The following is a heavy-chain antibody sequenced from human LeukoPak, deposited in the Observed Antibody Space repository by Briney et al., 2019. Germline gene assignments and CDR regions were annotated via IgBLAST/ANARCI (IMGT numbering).Heavy chain of an antibody. CDR1: GFTFSSYG. D-gene: IGHD3-22*01. Sequence: PGGSLRLSCAASGFTFSSYGMHWVRQAPGKGLEWVSSISSSSSYIYYADSVKGRFTISRDNAKNSLYLQMNSLRAEDTAVYYCAYLNSIGHWGQGTLVTVSS. CDR2: ISSSSSYI. J-gene: IGHJ4*02. V-gene: IGHV3-21*01. CDR3: AYLNSIGH.